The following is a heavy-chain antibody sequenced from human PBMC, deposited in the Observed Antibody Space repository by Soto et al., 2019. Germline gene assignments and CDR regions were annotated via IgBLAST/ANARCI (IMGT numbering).Heavy chain of an antibody. CDR3: ARDPPDDSSGYYSLDY. V-gene: IGHV3-33*01. CDR1: GFTFSSYG. CDR2: MWSEGGNK. Sequence: GGSLRLSCAASGFTFSSYGMHWVRQAPGKGLEWVAVMWSEGGNKYYADSVKGRFTISRDNSKNTLYLQMNSVRAEDTAMYYCARDPPDDSSGYYSLDYWGQGTLVTVSS. D-gene: IGHD3-22*01. J-gene: IGHJ4*02.